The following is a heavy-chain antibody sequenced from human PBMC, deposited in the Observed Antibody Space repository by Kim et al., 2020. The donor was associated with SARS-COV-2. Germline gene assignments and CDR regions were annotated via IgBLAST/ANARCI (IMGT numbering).Heavy chain of an antibody. J-gene: IGHJ5*02. V-gene: IGHV3-9*01. CDR2: ISWNSGSI. CDR3: AKDIHSPNYYDTSLNLDP. CDR1: GFTFDDYA. D-gene: IGHD3-22*01. Sequence: GGSLRLSCAASGFTFDDYAMHWVRQAPGKGLEWVSGISWNSGSIGYADSVKGRFTISRDNAKNSLYLQMNSLRAEDTALYYCAKDIHSPNYYDTSLNLDPWGQGTLVTVSS.